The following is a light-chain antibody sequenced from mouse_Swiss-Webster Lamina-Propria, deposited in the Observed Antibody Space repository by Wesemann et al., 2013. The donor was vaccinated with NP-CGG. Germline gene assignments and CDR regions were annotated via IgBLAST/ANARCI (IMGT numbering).Light chain of an antibody. CDR1: SSVSY. J-gene: IGKJ1*01. CDR3: HQRSSYPWT. CDR2: THP. Sequence: QIVLTQSPAIMSASPGEKVTMTCSASSSVSYMHWYQQKPGSSPKPGFMTHPTWLLGFPARFSGSGSGTSYSLIISSMEAEDAATYYCHQRSSYPWTFGGGTKLEIK. V-gene: IGKV4-69*01.